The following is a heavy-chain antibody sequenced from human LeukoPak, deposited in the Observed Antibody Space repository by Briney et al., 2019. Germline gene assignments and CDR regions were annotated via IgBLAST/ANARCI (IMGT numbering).Heavy chain of an antibody. J-gene: IGHJ4*02. CDR3: TTTYYYDSSGYHDY. CDR2: IIPIFGTA. V-gene: IGHV1-69*13. CDR1: GYTFTGYY. D-gene: IGHD3-22*01. Sequence: GASVKVSCKASGYTFTGYYMHWVRQAPGQGLEWMGGIIPIFGTANYAQKFQGRVTITADESTSTAYMELSSLRSEDTAVYYCTTTYYYDSSGYHDYWGQGTLVTVSS.